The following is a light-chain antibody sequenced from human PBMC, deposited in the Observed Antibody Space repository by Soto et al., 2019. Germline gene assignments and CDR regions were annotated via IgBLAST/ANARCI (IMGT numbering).Light chain of an antibody. CDR2: GAS. CDR1: QRVSSH. Sequence: TVTTHSPVTLSVSPGDTATLSFRASQRVSSHLAWYQQKPGQAPRLLIYGASSRATGIPDRFSGSGSGTDFTLTISRLEPEDFAVYYCQQYGSSPPWTFGQGTKVDIK. J-gene: IGKJ1*01. V-gene: IGKV3-20*01. CDR3: QQYGSSPPWT.